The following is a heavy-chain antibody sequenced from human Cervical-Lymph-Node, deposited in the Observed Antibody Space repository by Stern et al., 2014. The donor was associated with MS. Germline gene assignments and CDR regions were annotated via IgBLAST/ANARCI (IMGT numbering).Heavy chain of an antibody. V-gene: IGHV4-59*08. J-gene: IGHJ4*02. CDR1: GSSISTDY. CDR3: ASGSYYYFDY. D-gene: IGHD1-26*01. CDR2: IYYSGST. Sequence: QVQLQESGPGLVKPSETLSLTCTVSGSSISTDYWSWIRQPPGKGLEWIGYIYYSGSTNYNPSLKSRVTISVDTSKNQFSLQLSSVTAADTAVYYCASGSYYYFDYWGQGTLVTVSS.